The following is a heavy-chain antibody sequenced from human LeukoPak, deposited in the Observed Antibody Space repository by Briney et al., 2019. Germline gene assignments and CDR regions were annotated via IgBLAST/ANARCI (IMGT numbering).Heavy chain of an antibody. D-gene: IGHD5-12*01. CDR2: IWYDGSNK. J-gene: IGHJ3*02. CDR3: ARDQAWEVATNDAFDI. CDR1: GFTFSSYG. Sequence: GGSLRLSCAASGFTFSSYGMHWVRQAPGKGLEWVAVIWYDGSNKYYADSVKGRFTISRDNSKNTLYLQMNSLRAEDTAVYYCARDQAWEVATNDAFDIWGQGTMVTASS. V-gene: IGHV3-33*01.